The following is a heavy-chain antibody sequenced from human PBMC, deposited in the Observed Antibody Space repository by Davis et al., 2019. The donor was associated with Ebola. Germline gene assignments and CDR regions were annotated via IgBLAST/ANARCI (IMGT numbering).Heavy chain of an antibody. CDR3: ARGPTVVIAAATADAFDV. J-gene: IGHJ3*01. D-gene: IGHD2-15*01. CDR2: IYPFDSDA. CDR1: GYSFDTFW. V-gene: IGHV5-51*01. Sequence: PGGSLRLSCKAYGYSFDTFWTAWVRQMPGKGLEWMGIIYPFDSDAKYSPSFQGHVTISADKSINTAYLQWNSLKASDTAMYYCARGPTVVIAAATADAFDVWGQGTMVAVSS.